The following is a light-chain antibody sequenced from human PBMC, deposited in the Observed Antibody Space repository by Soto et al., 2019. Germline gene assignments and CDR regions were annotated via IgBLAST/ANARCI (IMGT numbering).Light chain of an antibody. CDR1: QSINSNF. J-gene: IGKJ2*01. CDR3: QQCGAPPYT. Sequence: EIVSTQSPGTLSLSPGERATLSCRASQSINSNFLAWYQQKPGQAPRLLIFGASFRVPGIPERFSGSGSGTDFTLSISRLEPEDFAVYFCQQCGAPPYTFGQGTSLEI. CDR2: GAS. V-gene: IGKV3-20*01.